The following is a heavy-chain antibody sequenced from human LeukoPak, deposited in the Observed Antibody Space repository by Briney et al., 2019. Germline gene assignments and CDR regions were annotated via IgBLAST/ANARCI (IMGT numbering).Heavy chain of an antibody. J-gene: IGHJ6*03. V-gene: IGHV4-39*07. CDR2: IYYSGST. CDR1: GGSISSSSYY. CDR3: ARGRPTYCSSTSCYPYYYYYYYMDV. Sequence: SETLSLTCTVSGGSISSSSYYWGWIRQPPGKGLEWIGCIYYSGSTYYNPSLKSRVTISVDTSKNQFSLKLSSVTAADTAVYYCARGRPTYCSSTSCYPYYYYYYYMDVWGKGATVTVSS. D-gene: IGHD2-2*01.